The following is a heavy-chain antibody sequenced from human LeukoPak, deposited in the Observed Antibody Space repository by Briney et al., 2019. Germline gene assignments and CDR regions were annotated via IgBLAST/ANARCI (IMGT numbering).Heavy chain of an antibody. CDR1: GFTFSSYS. J-gene: IGHJ6*03. CDR3: ARPIAVACTDYYYYMDV. CDR2: ISSSSSYI. D-gene: IGHD6-19*01. V-gene: IGHV3-21*01. Sequence: PGGSLRLSCAASGFTFSSYSMNWVRQAPGKGLEWVSSISSSSSYIYYADSVKGRFTISRDNAKNSLYLLMNSLRAEDTAVYYCARPIAVACTDYYYYMDVWGKGTTVTVSS.